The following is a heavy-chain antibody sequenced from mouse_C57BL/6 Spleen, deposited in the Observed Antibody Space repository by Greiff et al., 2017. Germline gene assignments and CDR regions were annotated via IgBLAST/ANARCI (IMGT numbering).Heavy chain of an antibody. CDR1: GYTFTDYN. CDR2: INPNNGGT. V-gene: IGHV1-22*01. D-gene: IGHD1-1*01. J-gene: IGHJ4*01. CDR3: ARCPPYYGSSYDYAMDY. Sequence: EVQLQQSGPELVKPGASVKMSCKASGYTFTDYNMHWVKQSHGKSLEWIGYINPNNGGTSYNQKFKGKATLTVNKSSSTAYMELRSLTSEDSAVYYGARCPPYYGSSYDYAMDYWGQGTSVTVSS.